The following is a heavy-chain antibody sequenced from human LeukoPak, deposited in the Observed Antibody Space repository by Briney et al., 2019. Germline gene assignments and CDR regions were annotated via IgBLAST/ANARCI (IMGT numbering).Heavy chain of an antibody. CDR2: INPSGGST. J-gene: IGHJ6*03. Sequence: ASVKVSCKASGDTFSNYAFSWVRQAPGQGLEWMGIINPSGGSTSYAQKFQGRVTMTRDMSTSTVYMELSSLRSEDTAVYYCARVAAEVVGVPGAIGFGWLRRDYYYMDVWGKGTTVTVSS. D-gene: IGHD2-2*02. V-gene: IGHV1-46*01. CDR3: ARVAAEVVGVPGAIGFGWLRRDYYYMDV. CDR1: GDTFSNYA.